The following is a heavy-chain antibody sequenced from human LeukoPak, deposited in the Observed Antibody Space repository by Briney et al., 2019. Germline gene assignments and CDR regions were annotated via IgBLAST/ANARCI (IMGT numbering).Heavy chain of an antibody. J-gene: IGHJ4*02. V-gene: IGHV3-21*01. CDR1: GFTFSSYS. D-gene: IGHD5-18*01. CDR2: ISSSSSYI. CDR3: ARGRATANFDY. Sequence: GGSLRLSCAASGFTFSSYSMNWVRQAPGKGLEWVSSISSSSSYIYYADTVKGRFTISRDNAKNSLYLQMNSLRAEDTAVYYCARGRATANFDYWGQGTLVTVSS.